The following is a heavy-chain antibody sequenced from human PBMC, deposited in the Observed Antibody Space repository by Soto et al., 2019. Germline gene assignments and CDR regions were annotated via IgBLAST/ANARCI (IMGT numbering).Heavy chain of an antibody. D-gene: IGHD3-3*01. CDR1: GDSVSGNSAA. V-gene: IGHV6-1*01. CDR2: TYYRSKWYN. Sequence: SQTLSLTCAISGDSVSGNSAAWNWIRQSPSRGLEWLGRTYYRSKWYNDYAVSVKSRITINPDTSKNQFSLQLNSVTPEDTAVYYCARDFSCDFPLGPGMDVWGQGTTVTVSS. J-gene: IGHJ6*02. CDR3: ARDFSCDFPLGPGMDV.